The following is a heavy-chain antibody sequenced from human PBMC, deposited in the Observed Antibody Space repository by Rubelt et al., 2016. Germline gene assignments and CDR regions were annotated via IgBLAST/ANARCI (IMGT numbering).Heavy chain of an antibody. J-gene: IGHJ4*02. D-gene: IGHD3-10*01. Sequence: QVQLVQSGAEVKKPGASVKVSCKASGYTFTSYGISWVRQAPGQGLEWMGWISAYNGNTNYAQKRQGRVTMNTDTSTSTAYMELRSLRSDDTAVYYCARDPLPVRGVIMTPTHWGQGTLVTVSS. CDR1: GYTFTSYG. CDR3: ARDPLPVRGVIMTPTH. V-gene: IGHV1-18*01. CDR2: ISAYNGNT.